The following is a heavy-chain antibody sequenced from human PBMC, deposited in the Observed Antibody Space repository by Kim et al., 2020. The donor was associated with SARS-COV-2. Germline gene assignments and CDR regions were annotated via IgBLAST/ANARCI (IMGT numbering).Heavy chain of an antibody. D-gene: IGHD6-13*01. V-gene: IGHV1-3*01. J-gene: IGHJ4*02. Sequence: KSSQNFQGRVTITRDTSASTVSMELSSLRSEDTALYFCARGRGSNWSNLDYWGQGTLVTVSS. CDR3: ARGRGSNWSNLDY.